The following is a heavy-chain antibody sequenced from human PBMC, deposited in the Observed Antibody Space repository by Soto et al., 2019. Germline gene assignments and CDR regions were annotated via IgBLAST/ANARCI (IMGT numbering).Heavy chain of an antibody. Sequence: GGSLRLSCAASGFTFSSYGMHWVRQAPGKGLEWVAVISYDGSNKYYADSVKGRFTISRDNSKNTLYLQMNSLRAEDTALYYCAKVEGRYGDYAPLFDYWGQGTLVTVSS. CDR1: GFTFSSYG. CDR2: ISYDGSNK. V-gene: IGHV3-30*18. J-gene: IGHJ4*02. D-gene: IGHD4-17*01. CDR3: AKVEGRYGDYAPLFDY.